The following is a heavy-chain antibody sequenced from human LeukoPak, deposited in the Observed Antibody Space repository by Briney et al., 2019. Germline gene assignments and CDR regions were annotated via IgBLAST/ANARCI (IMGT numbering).Heavy chain of an antibody. V-gene: IGHV1-46*01. CDR2: INPSGGST. J-gene: IGHJ4*02. CDR3: ARGWAGGITGTTPLILDY. Sequence: ASVKVSCKVSGYTLTELSMHWVRQAPGQGLEWMGIINPSGGSTSYAQKFQGRVTMTRDTSTSTVYMELSSLRSEDTAVYYCARGWAGGITGTTPLILDYWGQGTLVTVSS. D-gene: IGHD1-7*01. CDR1: GYTLTELS.